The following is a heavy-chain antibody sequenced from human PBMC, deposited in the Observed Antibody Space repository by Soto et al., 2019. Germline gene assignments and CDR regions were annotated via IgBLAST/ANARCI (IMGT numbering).Heavy chain of an antibody. V-gene: IGHV4-34*01. CDR1: GGSFSGYY. D-gene: IGHD6-6*01. CDR3: ARDGPYSSFN. Sequence: SETLSLTCAVYGGSFSGYYWSWIRQPPGKGLEWIGEINHSGSTNYNPSLKSGVTISVDTSKNQFSLKLSSVTAADTAVYYCARDGPYSSFNWGQGTLVTVSS. J-gene: IGHJ1*01. CDR2: INHSGST.